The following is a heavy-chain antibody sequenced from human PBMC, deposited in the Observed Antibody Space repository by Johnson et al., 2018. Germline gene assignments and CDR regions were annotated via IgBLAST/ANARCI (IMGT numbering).Heavy chain of an antibody. CDR2: IKQDGSEK. CDR3: ARDWVVVSATDAFDS. V-gene: IGHV3-7*01. Sequence: VQLVESGGGLVQPGGSLRLSCAASGFTFSSYWMSWVRQAPGKGLEWVANIKQDGSEKYYVDSVKGRFTISRDNAKNSLYLQMNSLRAEDTAVYYCARDWVVVSATDAFDSWGQGTMVTVSS. CDR1: GFTFSSYW. J-gene: IGHJ3*02. D-gene: IGHD2-15*01.